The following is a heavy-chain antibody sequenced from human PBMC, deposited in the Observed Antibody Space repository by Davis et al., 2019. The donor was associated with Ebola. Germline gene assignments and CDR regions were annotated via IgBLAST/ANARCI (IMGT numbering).Heavy chain of an antibody. CDR3: VRGGVVGAKTGYYFDY. CDR2: ISSVAFA. Sequence: GGSLRLSCAASGFTVSSYAMGWVRQAPGKRLEWVSIISSVAFAYYADSVKGRFTISRDVSKNTLFLQVDSLRAEDTAVYYCVRGGVVGAKTGYYFDYWGQGALVTVSS. D-gene: IGHD1-26*01. V-gene: IGHV3-53*01. J-gene: IGHJ4*02. CDR1: GFTVSSYA.